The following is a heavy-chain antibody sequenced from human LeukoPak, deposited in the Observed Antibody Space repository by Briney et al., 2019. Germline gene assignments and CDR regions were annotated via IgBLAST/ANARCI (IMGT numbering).Heavy chain of an antibody. Sequence: GESLKISCQGSGYSFTSYWIAWVRQTPGKGLEWMGIIYPGDSDTKYSPSFQGQVTISADKSISTAYLPWSSLKASDTAMYYCARSYSYFDYWGQGTLVTVSS. V-gene: IGHV5-51*01. CDR1: GYSFTSYW. CDR2: IYPGDSDT. J-gene: IGHJ4*02. D-gene: IGHD4-11*01. CDR3: ARSYSYFDY.